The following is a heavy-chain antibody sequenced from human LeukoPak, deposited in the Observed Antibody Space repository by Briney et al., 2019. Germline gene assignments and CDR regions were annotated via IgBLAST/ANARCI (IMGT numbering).Heavy chain of an antibody. D-gene: IGHD2-15*01. CDR2: ISGSGGST. J-gene: IGHJ6*02. V-gene: IGHV3-23*01. CDR3: AKVPGYCSGGSCYSGRALYYYYGMDV. Sequence: PGGSLRLSCAASGFTFSSYAMSWVRQAPGKGLEWVSAISGSGGSTYYADSVKGRFTISRDNSKNTLYLQMNSLRAEDTAVYYCAKVPGYCSGGSCYSGRALYYYYGMDVWGQGTTVTVSS. CDR1: GFTFSSYA.